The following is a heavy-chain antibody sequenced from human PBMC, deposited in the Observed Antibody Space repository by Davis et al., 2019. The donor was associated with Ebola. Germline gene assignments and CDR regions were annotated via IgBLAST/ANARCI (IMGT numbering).Heavy chain of an antibody. CDR2: IYYSGST. CDR3: AREGFDS. J-gene: IGHJ4*02. CDR1: GGSISSYY. V-gene: IGHV4-59*01. Sequence: SETLSLTCTVSGGSISSYYWSWIRQPPGKGLEWIGYIYYSGSTKYNPSLEGRVTISVDTSENQFSLKLNSVTAADTAVYYCAREGFDSWGQGTLVTVSS.